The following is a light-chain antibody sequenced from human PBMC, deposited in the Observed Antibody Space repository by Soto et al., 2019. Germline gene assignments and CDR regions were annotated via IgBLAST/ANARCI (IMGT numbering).Light chain of an antibody. CDR2: GAS. J-gene: IGKJ3*01. V-gene: IGKV1-33*01. CDR3: QQYGDLPFT. CDR1: QGINND. Sequence: DIQMTQSPSSLSASVGVRVTFTCQASQGINNDLNWYQHKLEKAPKLLVYGASTLETGVPSRFSRSGSGTEFTFTINSLQPEDIGTYYCQQYGDLPFTFGPGTKVAI.